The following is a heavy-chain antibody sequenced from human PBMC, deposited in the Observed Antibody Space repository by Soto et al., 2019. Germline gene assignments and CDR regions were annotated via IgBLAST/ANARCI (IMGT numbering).Heavy chain of an antibody. J-gene: IGHJ3*02. CDR1: GFTFSSYG. V-gene: IGHV3-30*18. D-gene: IGHD1-26*01. Sequence: QVQLVESGGGVVQPGRSLRLSCAASGFTFSSYGMHWVRQAPGKGLEWVAVISYDGSNKYYADSVKGRFTISRDNSKNTLYLQMNSLRAEDTAVYYCAKDPGRSYRTFDIWGQGTMVTVSS. CDR2: ISYDGSNK. CDR3: AKDPGRSYRTFDI.